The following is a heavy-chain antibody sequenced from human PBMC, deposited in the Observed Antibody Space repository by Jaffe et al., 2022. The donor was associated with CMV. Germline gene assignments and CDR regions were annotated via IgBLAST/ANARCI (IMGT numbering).Heavy chain of an antibody. V-gene: IGHV4-34*01. CDR2: INHSGST. CDR3: ARSLGDFWSGYKRPHKYNWFDP. J-gene: IGHJ5*02. Sequence: QVQLQQWGAGLLKPSETLSLTCAVYGGSFSGYYWSWIRQPPGKGLEWIGEINHSGSTNYNPSLKSRVTISVDTSKNQFSLKLSSVTAADTAVYYCARSLGDFWSGYKRPHKYNWFDPWGQGTLVTVSS. CDR1: GGSFSGYY. D-gene: IGHD3-3*01.